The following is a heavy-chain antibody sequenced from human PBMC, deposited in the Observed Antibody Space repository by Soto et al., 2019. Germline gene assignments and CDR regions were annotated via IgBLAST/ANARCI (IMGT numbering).Heavy chain of an antibody. D-gene: IGHD2-8*01. V-gene: IGHV6-1*01. CDR2: TYYRSKWYN. CDR1: GDSVSSNSPA. Sequence: SQTLSLTCAISGDSVSSNSPAWNWIRQSPSRGLEWLGRTYYRSKWYNDYAVVVKSRLTITPDTSKNQFSLQLNSVTPEDAAVYYCARAIGPMLFDVWGQGTMVTVSS. J-gene: IGHJ3*01. CDR3: ARAIGPMLFDV.